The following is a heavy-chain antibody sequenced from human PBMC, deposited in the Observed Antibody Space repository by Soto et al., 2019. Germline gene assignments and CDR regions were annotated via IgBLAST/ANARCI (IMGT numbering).Heavy chain of an antibody. CDR1: GGSISSYY. D-gene: IGHD5-12*01. V-gene: IGHV4-59*01. CDR2: IYYSGST. CDR3: ARDFLRDGSPGWFDP. J-gene: IGHJ5*02. Sequence: SETLSLTCTVSGGSISSYYWSWIRQPPGKGLEWIGYIYYSGSTNYNPSLKSRVTISVDTSKNQFSLKLSSVTAADTAVYYCARDFLRDGSPGWFDPWGQGTLVTVSS.